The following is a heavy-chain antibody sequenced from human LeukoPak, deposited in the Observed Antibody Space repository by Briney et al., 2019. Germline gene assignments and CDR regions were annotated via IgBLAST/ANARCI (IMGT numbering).Heavy chain of an antibody. CDR2: IYWDDDK. D-gene: IGHD1-14*01. J-gene: IGHJ5*02. Sequence: SGPTLVKPTQTLTLTCTFSGFSLSTSGVGVGWIRQPPGKALEWLALIYWDDDKRYSPSLKSRLTITKDTSKNQVVLTMTNMDPVDTATYYCAHRRSGFPNGINWFDPWGQGTLVTVSS. CDR1: GFSLSTSGVG. V-gene: IGHV2-5*02. CDR3: AHRRSGFPNGINWFDP.